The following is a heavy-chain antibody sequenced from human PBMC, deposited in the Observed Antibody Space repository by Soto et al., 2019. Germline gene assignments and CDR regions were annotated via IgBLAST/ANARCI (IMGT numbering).Heavy chain of an antibody. Sequence: PSETLSLTCGVSGGSISSVSYYWGWIRQPPGKGLEWIGSIYYSGSAYYSPSLKSRVTMSVDTSKNQLSLELRSVTAADTAVYYCARLHCNSPNCVPLDPWGQGTLVTVSS. CDR3: ARLHCNSPNCVPLDP. V-gene: IGHV4-39*01. J-gene: IGHJ5*02. CDR1: GGSISSVSYY. D-gene: IGHD2-2*01. CDR2: IYYSGSA.